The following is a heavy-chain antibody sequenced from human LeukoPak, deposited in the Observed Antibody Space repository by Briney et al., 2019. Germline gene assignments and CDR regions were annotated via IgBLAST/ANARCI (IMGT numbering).Heavy chain of an antibody. J-gene: IGHJ4*02. D-gene: IGHD3-10*01. CDR1: GFTFSSYW. V-gene: IGHV3-7*01. CDR2: IKQDGSEK. CDR3: ARHITMVRGVLDY. Sequence: GGSLRLSCAASGFTFSSYWMSWVRRAPGKGLEWVANIKQDGSEKYYVDSVKGRFTISRDNAKNSLYLQMNSLRAEDTAVYYCARHITMVRGVLDYWGQGTLVTVSS.